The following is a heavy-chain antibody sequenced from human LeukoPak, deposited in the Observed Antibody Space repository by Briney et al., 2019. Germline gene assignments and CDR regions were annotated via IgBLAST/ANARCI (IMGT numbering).Heavy chain of an antibody. Sequence: EASVKVSCKASGYTFTSYGISWVRQAPGQGLEWMGWINPNSGGTNYAQKFQGWVTMTRDTSISTAYMELSRLRSDDTAVYYCARGRGYSGYDLVDYWGQGTLVTVSS. CDR2: INPNSGGT. CDR1: GYTFTSYG. CDR3: ARGRGYSGYDLVDY. V-gene: IGHV1-2*04. J-gene: IGHJ4*02. D-gene: IGHD5-12*01.